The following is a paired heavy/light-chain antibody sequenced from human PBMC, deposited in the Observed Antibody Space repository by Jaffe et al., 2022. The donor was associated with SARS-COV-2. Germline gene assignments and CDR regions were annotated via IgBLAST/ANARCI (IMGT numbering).Light chain of an antibody. CDR1: QSILYSSDNKNY. CDR2: WAS. Sequence: DIVMTQSPDSLAVSLGERATINCKSSQSILYSSDNKNYLAWYQQKPGQPPNLLIYWASTRESGVPDRFTGGGSGADFTLTISSLQAEDVAVYYCQQYYSTPVTFGGGTNVEIK. CDR3: QQYYSTPVT. J-gene: IGKJ4*01. V-gene: IGKV4-1*01.
Heavy chain of an antibody. CDR1: GFTFNSYA. Sequence: EVQLVESGGGLVQPGGSLRLSCAASGFTFNSYAMTWVRQAPGKGLEWVSGISGSGFSTYYADSVKGRFTISRDNSKNTLYLQMNSLRAEDTAVYYCAKDTSSGYCSGGGGCYFDYWGQGTLVTVSS. V-gene: IGHV3-23*04. J-gene: IGHJ4*02. D-gene: IGHD2-15*01. CDR2: ISGSGFST. CDR3: AKDTSSGYCSGGGGCYFDY.